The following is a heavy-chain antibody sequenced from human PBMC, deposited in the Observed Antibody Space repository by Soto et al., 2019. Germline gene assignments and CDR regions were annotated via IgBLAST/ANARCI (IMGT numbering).Heavy chain of an antibody. CDR3: ARERAMYYDFWSGYSSYYYGMDV. V-gene: IGHV1-3*01. J-gene: IGHJ6*02. CDR2: INAGNGNT. CDR1: GYTFTSYA. Sequence: QVQLVQSGAEVKKPGASVKVSCKASGYTFTSYAMHWVRQAPGQRLEWMGWINAGNGNTKYSQKFQGRVTITRDTSASTAYMDLSSLRSEDTAVYYCARERAMYYDFWSGYSSYYYGMDVWGQGTTVTVSS. D-gene: IGHD3-3*01.